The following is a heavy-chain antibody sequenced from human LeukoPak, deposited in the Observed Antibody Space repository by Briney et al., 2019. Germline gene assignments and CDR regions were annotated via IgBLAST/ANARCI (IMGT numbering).Heavy chain of an antibody. J-gene: IGHJ3*02. V-gene: IGHV3-48*03. CDR3: AREYYDSSGILDAFDI. CDR2: ISSSGSSI. Sequence: GGSLRLSCAASGFTFSSYEMNWVRQAPGKGLEWVSYISSSGSSIYYADSMKGRFTISRDNAKSSLSLQMNSLRAEDTAVYYCAREYYDSSGILDAFDIWGQGTMVTVSS. D-gene: IGHD3-22*01. CDR1: GFTFSSYE.